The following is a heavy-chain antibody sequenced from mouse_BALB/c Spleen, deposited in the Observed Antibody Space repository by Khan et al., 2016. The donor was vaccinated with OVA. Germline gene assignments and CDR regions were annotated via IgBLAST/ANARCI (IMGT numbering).Heavy chain of an antibody. D-gene: IGHD2-3*01. CDR2: ISYSGST. J-gene: IGHJ4*01. CDR3: ARDGSRYNYAMDY. CDR1: GYSITSDYA. Sequence: DVKLQESGPGLVKPSQSLSLTCTVTGYSITSDYAWNWIRQFPGNKLEWMGYISYSGSTNYNPALTSRISITRDTSKHQFFLQLNFIPTEATATYYCARDGSRYNYAMDYWGQGTSVTVSA. V-gene: IGHV3-2*02.